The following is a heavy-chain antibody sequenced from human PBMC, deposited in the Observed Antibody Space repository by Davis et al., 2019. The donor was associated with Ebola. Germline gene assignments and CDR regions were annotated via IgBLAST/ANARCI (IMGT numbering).Heavy chain of an antibody. CDR1: GFIVSDKY. D-gene: IGHD4-17*01. CDR2: IYRDERT. CDR3: ARHVNGDFWYFDL. Sequence: GESLKISCAASGFIVSDKYMSWVRQAPGKGLEWVSVIYRDERTYYADSVKGRFTVSRDNSENILYLQMSTLRAEDTAVYYCARHVNGDFWYFDLWGRGTRVTVSS. J-gene: IGHJ2*01. V-gene: IGHV3-53*01.